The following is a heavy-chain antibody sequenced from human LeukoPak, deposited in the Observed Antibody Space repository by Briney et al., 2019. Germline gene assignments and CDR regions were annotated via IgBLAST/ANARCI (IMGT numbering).Heavy chain of an antibody. Sequence: GGFLTLSCAASAFPFSTNGMACVRHAPGNVLEWVSAISASGSNTYYADSVKGRFTISRDNSKNTLYLQMNSLRVDDTALYFCSNREYNAAWGQGIRVTVSS. D-gene: IGHD2/OR15-2a*01. V-gene: IGHV3-23*01. J-gene: IGHJ5*02. CDR1: AFPFSTNG. CDR3: SNREYNAA. CDR2: ISASGSNT.